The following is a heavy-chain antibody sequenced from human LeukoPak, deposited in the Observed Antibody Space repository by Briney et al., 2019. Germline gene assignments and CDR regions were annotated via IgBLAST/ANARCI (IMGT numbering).Heavy chain of an antibody. V-gene: IGHV1-24*01. Sequence: ASVNVSCKVSGYTLTELSMHWVRQAPGKGLEWMGGFDPEDGETIYAQKFQGRVTMTEDTSTDTAYMELSSLRSEDTAVYYCATPAGYSGSYPDWGQGTLVTVSS. D-gene: IGHD1-26*01. CDR3: ATPAGYSGSYPD. J-gene: IGHJ4*02. CDR2: FDPEDGET. CDR1: GYTLTELS.